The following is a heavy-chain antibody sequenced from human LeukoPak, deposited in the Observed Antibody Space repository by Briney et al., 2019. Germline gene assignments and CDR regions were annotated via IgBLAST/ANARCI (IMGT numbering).Heavy chain of an antibody. D-gene: IGHD1/OR15-1a*01. CDR2: ISPDGNIE. V-gene: IGHV3-30*18. Sequence: GGSLRLSCEASGFTFTTFGIHWVRQAPGKGLEWVAAISPDGNIEYYTDSVKGRFTISRDNSKNMIYLQMNSLRGEDSAVYYCAKINNDDDYWGQGTLVTVSS. J-gene: IGHJ4*02. CDR1: GFTFTTFG. CDR3: AKINNDDDY.